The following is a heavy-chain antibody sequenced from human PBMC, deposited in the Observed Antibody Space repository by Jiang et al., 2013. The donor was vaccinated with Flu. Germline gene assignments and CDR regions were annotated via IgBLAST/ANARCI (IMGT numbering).Heavy chain of an antibody. CDR1: GFTFSSYN. V-gene: IGHV3-21*01. D-gene: IGHD3-22*01. Sequence: VQLVESGGGLVKPGGSLRLSCAASGFTFSSYNMNWVRQAPGKGLEWVSSISSFSVYIYYEDSVKGRFTISRDNAKNSLYLEMNSLRAEDTAVYYCARADSSGYYSYNYYYGMDVWGQ. CDR3: ARADSSGYYSYNYYYGMDV. CDR2: ISSFSVYI. J-gene: IGHJ6*02.